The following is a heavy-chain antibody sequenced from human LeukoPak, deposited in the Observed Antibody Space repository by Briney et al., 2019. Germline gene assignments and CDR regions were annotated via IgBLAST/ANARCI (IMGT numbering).Heavy chain of an antibody. CDR2: IWLDGSHE. D-gene: IGHD2-2*01. V-gene: IGHV3-33*06. Sequence: GRSLRLSCAASGFTFSKYGMHWVRQAPGKGLEWVSIIWLDGSHEYYADSVKGRFTVSRDNSKNTLYLQMNFLRVEDTAVYYCAKDPSWTYYYYGMDVWGQGTTVTVSS. J-gene: IGHJ6*02. CDR3: AKDPSWTYYYYGMDV. CDR1: GFTFSKYG.